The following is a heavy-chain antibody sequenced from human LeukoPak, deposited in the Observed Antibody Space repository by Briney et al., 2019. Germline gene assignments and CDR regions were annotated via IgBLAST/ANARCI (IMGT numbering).Heavy chain of an antibody. CDR2: IYYSGST. Sequence: SETLSLTCTVSDGSISSYYWSWIRQPPGKGLEWIGYIYYSGSTNYNPSLKSRVTISVDTSKNQFSLKLSSVTAADTAVYYCARGLAAAGTFDYWGQGTLVTVSS. CDR3: ARGLAAAGTFDY. J-gene: IGHJ4*02. V-gene: IGHV4-59*01. CDR1: DGSISSYY. D-gene: IGHD6-13*01.